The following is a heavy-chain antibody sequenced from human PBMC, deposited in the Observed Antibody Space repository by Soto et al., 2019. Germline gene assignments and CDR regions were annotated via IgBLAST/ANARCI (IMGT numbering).Heavy chain of an antibody. D-gene: IGHD2-15*01. CDR1: GYTFTSYG. CDR2: ISGYNGNS. Sequence: QVQLVQSGAEVKKPGASVKVSCKASGYTFTSYGISWVRQAPGQGLEWMGRISGYNGNSTYAQNLKDRVTMTTDTSTSTAYMELRSLRSDDTAVYYCAREDVQDIVVVVVAPEGLGYWGQGTLVTVSS. J-gene: IGHJ4*02. CDR3: AREDVQDIVVVVVAPEGLGY. V-gene: IGHV1-18*01.